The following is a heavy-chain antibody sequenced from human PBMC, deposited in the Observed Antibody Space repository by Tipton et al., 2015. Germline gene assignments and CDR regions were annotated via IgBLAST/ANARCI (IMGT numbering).Heavy chain of an antibody. CDR1: GDSVSRSDCA. CDR3: ARDHWGSLDY. CDR2: MSHTGST. V-gene: IGHV4-61*03. D-gene: IGHD7-27*01. Sequence: TLSLTCTVSGDSVSRSDCAWGWIRQAPGKGLEWIGYMSHTGSTNLNPSLKSRVTISIDTSQNHLSLTLPSVTAADTAFYYCARDHWGSLDYWGPGILVTVSS. J-gene: IGHJ4*02.